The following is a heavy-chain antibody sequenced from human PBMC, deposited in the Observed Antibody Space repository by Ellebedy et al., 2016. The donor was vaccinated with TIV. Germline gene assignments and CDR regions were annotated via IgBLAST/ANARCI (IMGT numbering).Heavy chain of an antibody. D-gene: IGHD3-22*01. Sequence: AASVKVSCKASGYTFTGDYIHWVRQAPGQGLEWMGWISAYNDNTNYAQKLQGRVTMTTDTSTSTAYMELRSLRSDDTAVYYCARMVYYDSSGYLSDYWGQGTLVTVSS. CDR3: ARMVYYDSSGYLSDY. CDR2: ISAYNDNT. V-gene: IGHV1-18*04. CDR1: GYTFTGDY. J-gene: IGHJ4*02.